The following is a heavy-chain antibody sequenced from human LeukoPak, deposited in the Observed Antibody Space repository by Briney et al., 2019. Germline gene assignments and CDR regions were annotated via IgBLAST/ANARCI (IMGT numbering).Heavy chain of an antibody. CDR3: AKVTRRESSIRSGY. V-gene: IGHV3-23*01. Sequence: PGGSLRLSCAASGFTVSSYDMSWVRQAPGKGLEWVSAISGGGGSTYYADSVKGRFTISRDNSKNTLDLQMNSLRAEDTAVYYCAKVTRRESSIRSGYWGQGTQVTVSS. J-gene: IGHJ4*02. CDR2: ISGGGGST. D-gene: IGHD2-15*01. CDR1: GFTVSSYD.